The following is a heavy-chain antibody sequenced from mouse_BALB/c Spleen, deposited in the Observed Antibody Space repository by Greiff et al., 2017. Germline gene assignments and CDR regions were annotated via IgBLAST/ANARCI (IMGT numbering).Heavy chain of an antibody. CDR3: VSLYYYAMDY. CDR2: IRSKSNNYAT. V-gene: IGHV10-1*02. J-gene: IGHJ4*01. CDR1: GFTFNTYA. Sequence: DVMLVESGGGLVQPKGSLKLSCAASGFTFNTYAMNWVRQAPGKGLEWVARIRSKSNNYATYYADSVKDRFSISRDDSQSMLYLQMNNLKTEDTAMYYCVSLYYYAMDYWGQGTAVTVSS.